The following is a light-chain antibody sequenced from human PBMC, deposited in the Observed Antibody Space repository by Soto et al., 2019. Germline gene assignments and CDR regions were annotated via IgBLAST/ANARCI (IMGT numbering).Light chain of an antibody. CDR3: SSYTSSSTLYV. V-gene: IGLV2-14*01. J-gene: IGLJ1*01. Sequence: LAQPASVSGSPRQSITISCTGASSDVGGYTYVSWYQQHPGKAPKLIIYEVNNRPSGVSHRFSGSKSGNTASLTISGLQAEDEADYYCSSYTSSSTLYVFGTGTK. CDR1: SSDVGGYTY. CDR2: EVN.